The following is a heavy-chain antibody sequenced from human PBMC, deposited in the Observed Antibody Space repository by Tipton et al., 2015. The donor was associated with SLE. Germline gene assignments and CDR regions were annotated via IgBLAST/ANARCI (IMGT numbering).Heavy chain of an antibody. V-gene: IGHV4-59*11. Sequence: TPSLTCTVSGASISRHYWTWIRQPPGKGLEWIGDIFHSGGTNYNPSLKSRVTISVDTSKNQFSLNLSSVTAADTALYYCATIDPDTESGVIPGDYWGQGILVTVSS. CDR1: GASISRHY. CDR3: ATIDPDTESGVIPGDY. CDR2: IFHSGGT. D-gene: IGHD2-15*01. J-gene: IGHJ4*02.